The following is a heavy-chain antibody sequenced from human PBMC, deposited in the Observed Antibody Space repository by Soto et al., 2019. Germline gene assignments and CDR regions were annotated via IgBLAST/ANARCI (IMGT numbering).Heavy chain of an antibody. Sequence: EVQLLESGGGLVEPGGSLRLSCAAAGYSFSSYAINWFRQVPGKGLEWVSAISGSGAGTYYADSVKGRFTISRDNSKSSLYLQMNGLRAEDTAVYYCAEGPTFGVMNYWGQGTQVTVSS. V-gene: IGHV3-23*01. D-gene: IGHD3-3*01. J-gene: IGHJ4*02. CDR1: GYSFSSYA. CDR3: AEGPTFGVMNY. CDR2: ISGSGAGT.